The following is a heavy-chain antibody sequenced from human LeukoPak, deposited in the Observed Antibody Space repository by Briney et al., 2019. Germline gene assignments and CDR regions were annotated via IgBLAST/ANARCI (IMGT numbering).Heavy chain of an antibody. J-gene: IGHJ5*02. V-gene: IGHV1-69*01. Sequence: SVKISCKASGGTFSSYAISWVRQAPGQGLEWMGGIIPIFGTANYAQKFQGRVTITADESTSTAYMELSSLRSEDTAVYYCAREGRDGYNLMAHGWFDPWGQGTLVTVSS. CDR1: GGTFSSYA. CDR3: AREGRDGYNLMAHGWFDP. D-gene: IGHD5-24*01. CDR2: IIPIFGTA.